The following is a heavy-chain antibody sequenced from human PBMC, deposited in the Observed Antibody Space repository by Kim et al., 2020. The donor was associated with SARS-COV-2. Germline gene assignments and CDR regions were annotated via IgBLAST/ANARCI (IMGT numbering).Heavy chain of an antibody. J-gene: IGHJ6*02. CDR1: VGTFSSYA. D-gene: IGHD3-22*01. V-gene: IGHV1-69*13. CDR3: ARSLYYYDSSVYQGWGNYYYGMDV. CDR2: IIPIFGTA. Sequence: SVKVSCKASVGTFSSYAISWVRQAPGQGLDWMGGIIPIFGTANYAQKFQGRVTITADESTSTAYMELSSLRSEDTAVYYFARSLYYYDSSVYQGWGNYYYGMDVWVEGTTVTVSS.